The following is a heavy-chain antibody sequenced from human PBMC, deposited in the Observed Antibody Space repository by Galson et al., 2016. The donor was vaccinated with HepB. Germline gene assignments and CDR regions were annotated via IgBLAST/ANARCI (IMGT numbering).Heavy chain of an antibody. CDR3: ARIPTTRLLGPTTEV. J-gene: IGHJ4*02. Sequence: SLKVSCKASGYTFTNYSMHWVRQAPGQGLEWMGIINPSGGSSFNAETFQGRVTMTTDTSTTTVYMELSSLRAEDTAVYFWARIPTTRLLGPTTEVWGQGTLVTVSS. CDR1: GYTFTNYS. V-gene: IGHV1-46*01. CDR2: INPSGGSS. D-gene: IGHD1-26*01.